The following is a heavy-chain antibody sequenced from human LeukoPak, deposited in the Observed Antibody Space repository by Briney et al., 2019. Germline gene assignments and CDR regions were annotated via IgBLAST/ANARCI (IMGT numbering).Heavy chain of an antibody. J-gene: IGHJ4*02. CDR1: GFTFSRYA. V-gene: IGHV3-30*04. CDR2: ISYDGSNK. D-gene: IGHD3-10*01. CDR3: AKEGSYGSGSYPFDY. Sequence: GGSLRLSCAASGFTFSRYAMHWVRQAPGKGLEWVAVISYDGSNKYYADSVKGRFTISRDSSKNTLSLQMNSLKAEDTAVYYCAKEGSYGSGSYPFDYWGQGTLVTVSS.